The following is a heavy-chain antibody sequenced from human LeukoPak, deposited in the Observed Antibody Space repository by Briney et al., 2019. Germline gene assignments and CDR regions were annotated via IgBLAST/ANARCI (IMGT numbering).Heavy chain of an antibody. D-gene: IGHD3-22*01. CDR2: INWNGGST. CDR3: ARLYYYDSSGLGDY. J-gene: IGHJ4*02. Sequence: GGSLRLSCAASGFTFDDYGMSWVSQAPGKRLEWVSGINWNGGSTGYADSVKGRFTISRDNAKNSLYLQMNSLRAEDTALYYCARLYYYDSSGLGDYWGQGTLVTVSS. CDR1: GFTFDDYG. V-gene: IGHV3-20*04.